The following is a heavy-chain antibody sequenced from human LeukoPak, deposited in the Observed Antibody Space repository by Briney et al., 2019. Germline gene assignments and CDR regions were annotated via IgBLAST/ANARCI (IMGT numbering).Heavy chain of an antibody. Sequence: PSQTLSLTCTVSGGSISSGDYYWSWIRQPPGKGLEWIGYIYYSGSTYYNPSLKRRVTISVDTSKNQFSLRLSSVTAADTAVYYCARLRAGLSGYPDYWGQGTLVTVSS. CDR3: ARLRAGLSGYPDY. J-gene: IGHJ4*02. CDR1: GGSISSGDYY. CDR2: IYYSGST. D-gene: IGHD3-3*01. V-gene: IGHV4-30-4*01.